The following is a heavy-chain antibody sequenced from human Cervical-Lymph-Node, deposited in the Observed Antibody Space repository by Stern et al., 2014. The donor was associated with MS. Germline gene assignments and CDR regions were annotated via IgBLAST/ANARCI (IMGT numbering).Heavy chain of an antibody. CDR3: TSLPLGNYDY. J-gene: IGHJ4*02. V-gene: IGHV3-30*04. CDR2: ISYDGTKK. CDR1: GLTFNNYA. Sequence: QVQLEESGGGVVQPGRSLRLSCAASGLTFNNYAMHWVRQPPGKGLEWVAIISYDGTKKYHADSVKGRFTISRDNSRNTLYLQMNSLRAEDTAVYYCTSLPLGNYDYWGQGTLVTVSS.